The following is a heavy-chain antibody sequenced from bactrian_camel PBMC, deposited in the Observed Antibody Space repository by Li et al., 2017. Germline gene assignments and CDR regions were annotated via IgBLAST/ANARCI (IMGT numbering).Heavy chain of an antibody. CDR3: VRDLGDYGNGWSDFGY. CDR2: ISPGGGSTI. V-gene: IGHV3S1*01. Sequence: QVQLVESGGGLVQSGGSLRLTCATSNLSPFNAYYMSWIRQAPGKGLEWVSTISPGGGSTINYAESVKGRFTISRDNTKNTVYLEMNSLNPEDTAVYYCVRDLGDYGNGWSDFGYWGQGTQVTVS. J-gene: IGHJ6*01. CDR1: LSPFNAYY. D-gene: IGHD6*01.